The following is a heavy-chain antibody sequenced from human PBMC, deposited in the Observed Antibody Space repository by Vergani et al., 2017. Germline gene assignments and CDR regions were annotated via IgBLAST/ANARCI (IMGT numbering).Heavy chain of an antibody. CDR2: IRTSENGGTS. J-gene: IGHJ4*02. CDR3: TRRYKYGYD. D-gene: IGHD5-18*01. V-gene: IGHV3-49*04. CDR1: GFPFHDFG. Sequence: EVKLVESGGGLVQPGQSLRLACITSGFPFHDFGINWVRQAPGKGLEWISLIRTSENGGTSHYAASVAGRFSIPRDDSKSVAYLQMDGLKTDDTATYYCTRRYKYGYDWGQGTLVTVSS.